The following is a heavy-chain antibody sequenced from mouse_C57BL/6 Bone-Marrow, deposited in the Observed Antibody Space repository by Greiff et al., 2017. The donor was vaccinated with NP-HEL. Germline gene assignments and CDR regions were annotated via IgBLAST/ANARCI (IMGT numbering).Heavy chain of an antibody. CDR3: ERWGSCWDEGMDY. V-gene: IGHV1-64*01. Sequence: VQLQQPGAELVQPGASVKLSCKASGYTFTSYWMHWVKQRPGQGLEWIGMIHPNSGSTNYNEKFKSKATLTVDKSSSTAYMQLSSLTSEDAAVYYCERWGSCWDEGMDYWGQGTSVTVSA. CDR1: GYTFTSYW. CDR2: IHPNSGST. J-gene: IGHJ4*01. D-gene: IGHD4-1*01.